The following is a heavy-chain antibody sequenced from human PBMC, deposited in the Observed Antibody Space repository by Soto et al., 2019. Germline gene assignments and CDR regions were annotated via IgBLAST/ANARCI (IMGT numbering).Heavy chain of an antibody. Sequence: ASVKVSCKASGYTFTSYGISWVRQAPGQGLEWMGWISAYNGNTNYAQKLQGRVTMTTDTSTSTAYMELRSLRSDDTAVYYCARTPPMSYDFLSGYYGTEYYYYMDVWGKGTTVTVSS. D-gene: IGHD3-3*01. J-gene: IGHJ6*03. CDR3: ARTPPMSYDFLSGYYGTEYYYYMDV. CDR1: GYTFTSYG. CDR2: ISAYNGNT. V-gene: IGHV1-18*01.